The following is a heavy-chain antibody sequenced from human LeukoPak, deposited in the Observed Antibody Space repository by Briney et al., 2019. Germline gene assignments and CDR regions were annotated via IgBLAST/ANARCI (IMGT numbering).Heavy chain of an antibody. D-gene: IGHD3-10*01. Sequence: GSLRLSCAASGFTFSSYAMSWVRQAPGKGLEWVSAISGSGNKIYYADSVKGRFTISRDNAKNSLYLQINSLRAEDTALYYCARDSYWLGGTIGAFDIWGQGTMVTVSS. CDR2: ISGSGNKI. CDR1: GFTFSSYA. J-gene: IGHJ3*02. V-gene: IGHV3-23*01. CDR3: ARDSYWLGGTIGAFDI.